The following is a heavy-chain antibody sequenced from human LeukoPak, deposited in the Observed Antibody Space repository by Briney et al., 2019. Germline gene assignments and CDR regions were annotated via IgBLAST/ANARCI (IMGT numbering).Heavy chain of an antibody. D-gene: IGHD3-3*01. CDR2: ISSSGSTI. Sequence: PGGSLRLSCAASGFTFSDYSMSWIRQAPGKRLDWISYISSSGSTIYYADSVKGRFTISRDNTKNSLYLQMNSLRAEDTAVYYCAKFEAPVLRFLEWLSMYYFDYWGQGTLVTVSS. V-gene: IGHV3-11*01. CDR3: AKFEAPVLRFLEWLSMYYFDY. J-gene: IGHJ4*02. CDR1: GFTFSDYS.